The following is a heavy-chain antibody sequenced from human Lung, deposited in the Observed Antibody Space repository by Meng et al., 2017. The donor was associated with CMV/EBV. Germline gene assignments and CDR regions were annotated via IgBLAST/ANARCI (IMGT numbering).Heavy chain of an antibody. CDR2: VYWDDDK. D-gene: IGHD3-16*01. Sequence: QITLKESGPTLVKPXXTLTLTCTFSGFSLRTSGVGVAWIRQPPGKALEWLALVYWDDDKRYRPSLRSRLTITKDTSKNQVVLLMTDMDPEDTGTYYCAHRPTDYGSKFDYWGQGPLVTVSS. CDR1: GFSLRTSGVG. J-gene: IGHJ4*02. V-gene: IGHV2-5*02. CDR3: AHRPTDYGSKFDY.